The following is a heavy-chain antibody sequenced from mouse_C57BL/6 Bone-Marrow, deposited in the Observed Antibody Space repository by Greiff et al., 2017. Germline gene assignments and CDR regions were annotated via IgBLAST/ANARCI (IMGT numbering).Heavy chain of an antibody. J-gene: IGHJ3*01. CDR2: INPSTGGT. V-gene: IGHV1-43*01. CDR3: ARYYYGSSYLAWFAY. D-gene: IGHD1-1*01. CDR1: GYSFTGYY. Sequence: VQLKQSGPELVKPGASVKISCKASGYSFTGYYMHWVKQSSEKSLEWIGEINPSTGGTSYNQKFKGKATLTVDKSSSTAYMQLKRLTSEDSAVYYCARYYYGSSYLAWFAYWGQGTLVTVSA.